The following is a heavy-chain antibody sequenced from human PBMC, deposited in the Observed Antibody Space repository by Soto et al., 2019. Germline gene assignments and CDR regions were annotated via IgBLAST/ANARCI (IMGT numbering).Heavy chain of an antibody. Sequence: GGSLRLSCAASGFTCSDYYMSWIRQAPGKGLEWVSYISSSSSYTNYADSVKGRFTISRDNAKNSLYLQMNSLRAEDTAVYYCAKNTPLELSSYGMDVWGQGTTVTVSS. V-gene: IGHV3-11*03. J-gene: IGHJ6*02. CDR1: GFTCSDYY. D-gene: IGHD3-16*02. CDR3: AKNTPLELSSYGMDV. CDR2: ISSSSSYT.